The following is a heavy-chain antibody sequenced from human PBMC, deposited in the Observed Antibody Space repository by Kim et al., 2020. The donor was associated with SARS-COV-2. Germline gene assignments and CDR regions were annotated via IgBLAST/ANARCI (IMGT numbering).Heavy chain of an antibody. CDR3: ARAGISWYYY. Sequence: GGSLRLSCAASGFTFSNYWMSWVRQVPGKGLEWVANIKEDGSEKQYVDSLEGRFTISRDNAKNSLYLQMSSLRAEDTAVYYCARAGISWYYYWGQGTLVTVSS. CDR1: GFTFSNYW. CDR2: IKEDGSEK. J-gene: IGHJ4*02. D-gene: IGHD6-13*01. V-gene: IGHV3-7*01.